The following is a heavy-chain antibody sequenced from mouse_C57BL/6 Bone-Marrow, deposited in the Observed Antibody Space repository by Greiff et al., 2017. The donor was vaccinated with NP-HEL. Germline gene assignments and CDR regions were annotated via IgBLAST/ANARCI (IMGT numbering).Heavy chain of an antibody. V-gene: IGHV5-12*01. Sequence: EVLLVESGGGLVQPGGSLKLSCAASGFTFSDYYMYWVRQTPEKRLEWVAYISNGGGSTYYPDTVKGRFTISRDNAKNTLYLQMSRLKSEDTAMYSCERGRGSSSDWFAYWGQGTLVTVSA. CDR2: ISNGGGST. J-gene: IGHJ3*01. D-gene: IGHD1-1*01. CDR3: ERGRGSSSDWFAY. CDR1: GFTFSDYY.